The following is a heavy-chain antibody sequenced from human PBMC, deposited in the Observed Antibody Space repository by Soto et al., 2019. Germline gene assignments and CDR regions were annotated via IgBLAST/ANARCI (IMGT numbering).Heavy chain of an antibody. CDR1: GGSFSGYY. V-gene: IGHV4-34*01. Sequence: SETLSLTCAVYGGSFSGYYCSFIRQPPWKGLEWIGEIKHSGSTNYNPSLKSRVTISADTSKNQFSLKLSSVTAADTAVYYCAKRGRFLSYFDYWGQGTLVTVSS. CDR3: AKRGRFLSYFDY. CDR2: IKHSGST. D-gene: IGHD3-3*01. J-gene: IGHJ4*02.